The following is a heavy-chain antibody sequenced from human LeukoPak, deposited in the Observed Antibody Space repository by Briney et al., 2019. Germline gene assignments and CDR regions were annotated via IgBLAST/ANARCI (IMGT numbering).Heavy chain of an antibody. J-gene: IGHJ6*04. CDR3: ARVPNIVGGSGMDV. CDR2: FTSNSSYI. Sequence: PGGTLSLSRAASGFTFCRYSMNCVRQARGKGLEGVSSFTSNSSYINYVDSVKGRFTIYRDNTKNSLYLQMNSLRAEDTAVYYCARVPNIVGGSGMDVWGKGTTVTVSS. V-gene: IGHV3-21*01. D-gene: IGHD2-15*01. CDR1: GFTFCRYS.